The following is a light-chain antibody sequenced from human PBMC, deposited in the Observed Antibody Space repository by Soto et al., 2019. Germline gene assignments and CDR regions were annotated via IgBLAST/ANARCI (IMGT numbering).Light chain of an antibody. V-gene: IGKV1-39*01. J-gene: IGKJ5*01. CDR3: QQTYSTLSIT. Sequence: DIPMTQSPSSLSASVGDRVTITCRASESIARRLNWYQQKPGKAPKLLIYAASSLQNGVPSRFRGGGSGTDFTLTINTLQPEDFAAYYCQQTYSTLSITFGQGTRLEIK. CDR1: ESIARR. CDR2: AAS.